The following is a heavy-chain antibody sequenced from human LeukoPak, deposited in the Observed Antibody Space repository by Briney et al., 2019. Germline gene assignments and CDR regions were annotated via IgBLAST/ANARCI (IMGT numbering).Heavy chain of an antibody. Sequence: GESLKISCKGSGYSFTSYWIGWVRQMPGKGLEWMGIIYPGDSDTRYSPSFQGQVTISADKSISTAYLQWSSLKASDTAMYYCARKVGYDSSGYYYEEAFDIWGQGTMVTVSS. J-gene: IGHJ3*02. D-gene: IGHD3-22*01. V-gene: IGHV5-51*01. CDR2: IYPGDSDT. CDR1: GYSFTSYW. CDR3: ARKVGYDSSGYYYEEAFDI.